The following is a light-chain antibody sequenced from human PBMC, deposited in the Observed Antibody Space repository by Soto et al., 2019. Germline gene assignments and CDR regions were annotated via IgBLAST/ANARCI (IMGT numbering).Light chain of an antibody. CDR2: EVS. J-gene: IGLJ2*01. Sequence: QSALTQPASVSGSPGQSITISCTGTSSDVVSYNSVSWYQQHPGKAPKLIIYEVSDRPSGVSNRFSGSKSGNTASLTISGLQAEDEADYYCSSYRSSTVLDVVFGGGTQLTVL. CDR1: SSDVVSYNS. CDR3: SSYRSSTVLDVV. V-gene: IGLV2-14*01.